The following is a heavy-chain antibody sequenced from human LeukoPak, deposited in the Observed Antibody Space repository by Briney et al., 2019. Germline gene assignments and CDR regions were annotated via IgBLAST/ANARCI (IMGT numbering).Heavy chain of an antibody. CDR1: GFTFSGYQ. D-gene: IGHD6-13*01. Sequence: PGGSLRLSCAASGFTFSGYQMNWVRQAPEKGLEWVSYISSSGTTIHYADSVKGRFTISRDNAKNSLYLQMNSLRAEDTAVYYCARVLKSEAAHDYWGQGTLVTVSS. CDR2: ISSSGTTI. J-gene: IGHJ4*02. V-gene: IGHV3-48*03. CDR3: ARVLKSEAAHDY.